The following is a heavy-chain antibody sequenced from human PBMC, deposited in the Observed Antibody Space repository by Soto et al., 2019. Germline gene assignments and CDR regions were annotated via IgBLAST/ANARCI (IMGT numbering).Heavy chain of an antibody. CDR1: GYTFTSYA. J-gene: IGHJ6*02. CDR3: ARGSSIAGLYYGMDV. V-gene: IGHV1-3*01. Sequence: ASVKVSCKASGYTFTSYAMHLVRQAPGQRLEWMGWINAGNGNTKYSQKFQGRVTITRDTSASTAYMELSSVTAADTAVYYCARGSSIAGLYYGMDVWGQGTTVTVSS. CDR2: INAGNGNT. D-gene: IGHD6-6*01.